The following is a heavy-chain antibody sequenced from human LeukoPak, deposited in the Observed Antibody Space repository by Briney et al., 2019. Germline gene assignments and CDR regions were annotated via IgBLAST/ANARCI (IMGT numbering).Heavy chain of an antibody. CDR2: ISSSSSTI. D-gene: IGHD3-10*01. CDR1: GFTFSSYS. J-gene: IGHJ4*02. V-gene: IGHV3-48*01. CDR3: ARETPEGGYYFDY. Sequence: GGSLRLSCAASGFTFSSYSMNWVRQAPGKGLEWVSYISSSSSTIYYADSVKGRFTISRDNAKYSLYLQMNSLRAEDTAVYYCARETPEGGYYFDYWGQGTLVTVSS.